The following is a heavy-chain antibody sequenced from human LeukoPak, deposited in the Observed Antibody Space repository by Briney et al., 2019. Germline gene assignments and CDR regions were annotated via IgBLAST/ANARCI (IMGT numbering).Heavy chain of an antibody. CDR2: ISWNSGSI. Sequence: GGSLRLSCAASGFTFDDYAMHWVRQAPGKGLEWVSGISWNSGSIGYADSVKGRFTISRDNAKNSLYLQMNSLRAEDTALYYCAKDIRGSDYGDYGPYFDYWGQGTLVTVSS. CDR1: GFTFDDYA. D-gene: IGHD4-17*01. J-gene: IGHJ4*02. V-gene: IGHV3-9*01. CDR3: AKDIRGSDYGDYGPYFDY.